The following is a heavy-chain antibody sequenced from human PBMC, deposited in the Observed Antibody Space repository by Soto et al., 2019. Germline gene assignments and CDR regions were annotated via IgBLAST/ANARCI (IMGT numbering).Heavy chain of an antibody. D-gene: IGHD2-15*01. J-gene: IGHJ4*02. V-gene: IGHV4-59*08. Sequence: SETLSLTCTVSGGSISSYYWSWIRQPPGKGLEWIGYIYYSGSTNYNPSLKSRVTISVDTSKNQFSPKLSSVTAADTAVYFFASIQGGYCRGGSCYWFDYWGQGTLVTVSS. CDR2: IYYSGST. CDR1: GGSISSYY. CDR3: ASIQGGYCRGGSCYWFDY.